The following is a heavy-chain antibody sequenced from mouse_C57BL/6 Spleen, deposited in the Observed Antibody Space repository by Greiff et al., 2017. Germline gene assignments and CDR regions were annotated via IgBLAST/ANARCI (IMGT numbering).Heavy chain of an antibody. Sequence: EVKLMESGGGLVQSGRSLRLSCATSGFTFSDFYMEWVRQAPGKGLEWIAASRNKANDYTTEYSASVKGRFIVSRDTSQSILYLQMNALRAEDTAIYYCAGDAGGNFDYWGQGTTLTVSS. CDR2: SRNKANDYTT. J-gene: IGHJ2*01. CDR1: GFTFSDFY. V-gene: IGHV7-1*01. CDR3: AGDAGGNFDY.